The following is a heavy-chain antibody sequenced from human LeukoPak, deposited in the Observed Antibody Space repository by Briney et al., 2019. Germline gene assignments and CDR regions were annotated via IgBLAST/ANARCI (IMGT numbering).Heavy chain of an antibody. Sequence: GGSLRLSCAASGFTFSSYAMSWVRQAPGKGLEWVANIKQDGSHKNYADSVKGRFTISRDNAKNSLYLQMNSLRAEDTAVCYCARETPDSSGWDWGQGTLVTVSS. V-gene: IGHV3-7*01. J-gene: IGHJ4*02. CDR2: IKQDGSHK. CDR3: ARETPDSSGWD. D-gene: IGHD6-19*01. CDR1: GFTFSSYA.